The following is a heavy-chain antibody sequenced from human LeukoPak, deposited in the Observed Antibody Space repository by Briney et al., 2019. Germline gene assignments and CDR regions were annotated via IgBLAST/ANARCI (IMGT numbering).Heavy chain of an antibody. V-gene: IGHV3-11*01. Sequence: GGSLRLSCAASGFTFSDYYMSWIRQAPGKGLEWVSYISSSGSTIYYADSVKGRFTISRDNAKNSLYLQMNSLRAEDTAVYYCAREIPKGDCSSTSCYARGWPEYWGQGTLVTVSS. D-gene: IGHD2-2*01. CDR2: ISSSGSTI. J-gene: IGHJ4*02. CDR1: GFTFSDYY. CDR3: AREIPKGDCSSTSCYARGWPEY.